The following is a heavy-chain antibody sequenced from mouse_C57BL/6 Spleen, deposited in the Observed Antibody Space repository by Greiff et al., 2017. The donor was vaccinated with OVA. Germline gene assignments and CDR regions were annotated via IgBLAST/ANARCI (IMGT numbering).Heavy chain of an antibody. Sequence: VQLQQPGAELVKPGASVKLSCKASGYTFTSYWMHWVKQRPGQGLEWIGMIHPNSGSTNYNEKFKSKATLTVDKSSSTAYMQLSSLTSEDSAVYYCARSDDAPAWFAYWGQGTLVTVSA. J-gene: IGHJ3*01. CDR2: IHPNSGST. CDR3: ARSDDAPAWFAY. V-gene: IGHV1-64*01. CDR1: GYTFTSYW.